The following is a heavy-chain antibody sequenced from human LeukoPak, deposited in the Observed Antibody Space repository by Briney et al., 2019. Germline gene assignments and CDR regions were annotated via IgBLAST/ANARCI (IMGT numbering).Heavy chain of an antibody. J-gene: IGHJ4*02. CDR1: GYTFTTYY. V-gene: IGHV1-46*01. CDR2: INPSGGST. D-gene: IGHD6-19*01. Sequence: ASVKVSCKASGYTFTTYYMHWVRQAPGQGLEWMGIINPSGGSTSNAQKFQGRVTMTRDTSTSTVYMELSSLRSEDTAVYYCARAGITSGWVQNMDYWGQGTLVTVSS. CDR3: ARAGITSGWVQNMDY.